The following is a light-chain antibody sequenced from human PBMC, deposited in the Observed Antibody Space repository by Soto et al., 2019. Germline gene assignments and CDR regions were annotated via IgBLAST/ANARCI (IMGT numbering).Light chain of an antibody. Sequence: QSVLTQPPSASGTPGQRVTISCSGSRPSIGSNHVYWYQQLPGMAPKLLIYTNNQRPSGVPDRFSASKSGTSASLAISGLRSEDEADYYCATWDDSLRGVVFGGGTQLTVL. V-gene: IGLV1-47*02. CDR2: TNN. CDR3: ATWDDSLRGVV. CDR1: RPSIGSNH. J-gene: IGLJ2*01.